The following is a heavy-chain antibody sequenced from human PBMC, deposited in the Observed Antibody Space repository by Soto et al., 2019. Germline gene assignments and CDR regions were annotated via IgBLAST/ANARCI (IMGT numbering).Heavy chain of an antibody. Sequence: SETLSLTCAVYGGSFSGYYWCWIRQPPGKGLEWIGEINHSGSTDYNPSLKSRVTISVDTSKNQFSLKLSSVTAADTAVYYCARVVVVPAATRGHYGMDVWGQGTTVTVSS. D-gene: IGHD2-2*01. CDR2: INHSGST. J-gene: IGHJ6*02. V-gene: IGHV4-34*01. CDR3: ARVVVVPAATRGHYGMDV. CDR1: GGSFSGYY.